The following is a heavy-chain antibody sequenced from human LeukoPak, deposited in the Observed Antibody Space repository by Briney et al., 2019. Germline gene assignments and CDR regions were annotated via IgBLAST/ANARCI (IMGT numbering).Heavy chain of an antibody. CDR2: INIGGST. CDR1: GFTVSSSY. V-gene: IGHV3-53*01. Sequence: GGSLRLSCAVSGFTVSSSYMSWVRQAPGKGLEWVSLINIGGSTYYADSVKGRFTISRDNSMNTLYLQMNSLRAEDTALYYCARDKLVPGAPDYHYSMDVWGQGTTVTVSS. CDR3: ARDKLVPGAPDYHYSMDV. D-gene: IGHD2-2*01. J-gene: IGHJ6*02.